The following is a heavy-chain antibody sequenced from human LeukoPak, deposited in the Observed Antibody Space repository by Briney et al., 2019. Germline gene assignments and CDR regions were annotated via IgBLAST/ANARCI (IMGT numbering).Heavy chain of an antibody. Sequence: KPSETLSLTCTVSGGSISSYYWSWIRQPPGKGLEWIGYIYTSGSTNYNPSLKSRVTISVDTSKNQCSLKLSSVPAADTAVYCCARKWFGRVDYWGQGTLVTVSS. V-gene: IGHV4-4*09. CDR2: IYTSGST. D-gene: IGHD3-10*01. CDR1: GGSISSYY. J-gene: IGHJ4*02. CDR3: ARKWFGRVDY.